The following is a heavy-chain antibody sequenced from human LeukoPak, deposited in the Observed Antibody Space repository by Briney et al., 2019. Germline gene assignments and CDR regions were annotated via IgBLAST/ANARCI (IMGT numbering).Heavy chain of an antibody. CDR2: ITSTSSAT. Sequence: AGASLRLSCAASGFKFSSFSMGWVRQAPGKGLEWLSYITSTSSATYYADSLQGRFTISRDNAKNSLYLQINSLRADDTAVYYCARAIASYGDSAYWGQGTLVTVSS. CDR3: ARAIASYGDSAY. J-gene: IGHJ4*02. CDR1: GFKFSSFS. D-gene: IGHD5-18*01. V-gene: IGHV3-48*04.